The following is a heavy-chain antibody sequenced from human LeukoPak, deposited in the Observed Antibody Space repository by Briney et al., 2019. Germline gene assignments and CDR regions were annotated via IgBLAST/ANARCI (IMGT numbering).Heavy chain of an antibody. CDR2: IYNSGST. Sequence: SETLSLTCTVSGGSISSYYWSWIRQPPGKGLEWIGHIYNSGSTSYNPSLKSRVTISVDTSKNQFSLRLSSVTPADTAVYYCARGGGYYYYGMDVWGQGTTVTVSS. J-gene: IGHJ6*02. V-gene: IGHV4-59*01. CDR3: ARGGGYYYYGMDV. CDR1: GGSISSYY.